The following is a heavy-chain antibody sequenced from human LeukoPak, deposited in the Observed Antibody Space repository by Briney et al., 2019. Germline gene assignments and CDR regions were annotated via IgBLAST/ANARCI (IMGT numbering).Heavy chain of an antibody. CDR2: ISYDGSNT. Sequence: PGGSLRLSCAASGFTFSSYGMHWVRQAPGKGLEWVAVISYDGSNTYYADSVKGRFTISRDNSKNTLYLQLNSLRAEDTAVYYCAKEGIAYYDILTGYHYWGQGTMVTVSS. V-gene: IGHV3-30*18. CDR3: AKEGIAYYDILTGYHY. J-gene: IGHJ4*02. D-gene: IGHD3-9*01. CDR1: GFTFSSYG.